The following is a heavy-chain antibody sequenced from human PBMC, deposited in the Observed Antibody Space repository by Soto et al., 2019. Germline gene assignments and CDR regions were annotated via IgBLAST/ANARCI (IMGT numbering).Heavy chain of an antibody. Sequence: QVQLVQSGAEVKKPGSSVKVSCKASGGTFSSYTISWVRQAPGQGLEWMGRIIPILGIANYAQKFQGRVTITADKSTSTAYMELSSLRSEDTAVYYCARDSIGRELLYYYYYGMDVWGQGTTVTVSS. J-gene: IGHJ6*02. V-gene: IGHV1-69*08. CDR1: GGTFSSYT. CDR3: ARDSIGRELLYYYYYGMDV. D-gene: IGHD1-26*01. CDR2: IIPILGIA.